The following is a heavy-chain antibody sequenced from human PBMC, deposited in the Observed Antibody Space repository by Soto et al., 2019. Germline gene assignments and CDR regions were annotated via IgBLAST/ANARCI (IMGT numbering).Heavy chain of an antibody. V-gene: IGHV1-3*01. Sequence: ASLKVSCKASGYTFTSYGIHWVRQAPGQRLEWMGWINAANGDTKYSPKFQGRVTITRDTSASTAYMELSSLRSEDTSVYYCVRRHVSATGIDWFDPWGQGTLVTVSS. D-gene: IGHD6-13*01. CDR1: GYTFTSYG. CDR3: VRRHVSATGIDWFDP. CDR2: INAANGDT. J-gene: IGHJ5*02.